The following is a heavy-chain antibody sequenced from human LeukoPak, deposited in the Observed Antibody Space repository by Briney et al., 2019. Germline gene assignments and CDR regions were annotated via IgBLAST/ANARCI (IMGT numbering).Heavy chain of an antibody. Sequence: ASVKVSCKASGYTFTGYYMHWVRQAPGQGLEWMGWINPNSGGTNYAQKFQGRVTMTRDTSISTAYMELSRLRSDDTAVYYCAREVAVAGGWFDPWGQGTLATVSS. CDR3: AREVAVAGGWFDP. V-gene: IGHV1-2*02. J-gene: IGHJ5*02. CDR1: GYTFTGYY. D-gene: IGHD6-19*01. CDR2: INPNSGGT.